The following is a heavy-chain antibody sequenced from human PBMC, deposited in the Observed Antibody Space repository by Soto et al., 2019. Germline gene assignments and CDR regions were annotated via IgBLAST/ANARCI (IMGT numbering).Heavy chain of an antibody. D-gene: IGHD6-19*01. Sequence: GGSLRLSCAASGFTFSSYAMSWVRQAPGKGLEWVSAISGSGGSTYYADSVKGRFTISRDNSKNTLYLQMNSLRAEDTAVYYCETDIIAVAGPKGYWGQGTLVTVSS. CDR2: ISGSGGST. J-gene: IGHJ4*02. V-gene: IGHV3-23*01. CDR1: GFTFSSYA. CDR3: ETDIIAVAGPKGY.